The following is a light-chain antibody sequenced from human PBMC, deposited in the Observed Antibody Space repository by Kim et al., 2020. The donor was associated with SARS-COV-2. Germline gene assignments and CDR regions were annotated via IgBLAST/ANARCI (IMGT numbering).Light chain of an antibody. J-gene: IGKJ1*01. CDR1: QSVAYSSNNKNY. CDR3: QQYYSTPPT. CDR2: WTS. Sequence: ATINGKSSQSVAYSSNNKNYLAWYQQKPGQPPKLLIYWTSTRESGVPDRFSGSGSGTDFTLTISSLQAEDVAVYYCQQYYSTPPTFGQGTKVDIK. V-gene: IGKV4-1*01.